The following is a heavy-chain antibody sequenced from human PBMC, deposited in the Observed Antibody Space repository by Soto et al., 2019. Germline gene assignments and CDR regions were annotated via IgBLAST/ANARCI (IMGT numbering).Heavy chain of an antibody. CDR3: ARSQGGSSSLDIYYYYYYGMDV. J-gene: IGHJ6*02. CDR1: AGTFSSYA. Sequence: QVQLVQSGAEVKKPGSSVKVSCKAPAGTFSSYAISWVRQAPGQGLEWMGGIIPIFGTAKYAQKFQGRVTITADESTSTGYMELSSPRSEDTAVYYCARSQGGSSSLDIYYYYYYGMDVWGQGTTVTVSS. V-gene: IGHV1-69*01. CDR2: IIPIFGTA. D-gene: IGHD2-15*01.